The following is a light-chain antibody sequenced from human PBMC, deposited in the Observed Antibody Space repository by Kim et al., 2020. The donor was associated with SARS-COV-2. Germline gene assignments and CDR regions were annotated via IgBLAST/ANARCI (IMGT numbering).Light chain of an antibody. Sequence: SVQLTFTLSSGHSSYALALHQQQPEKGPRYLMKGNRDGRHSKGDGIPDPLSGSSSGAERYLTISSLQAEDEADDYCQTLGPDIGVFGGGTQLTVL. V-gene: IGLV4-69*01. J-gene: IGLJ3*02. CDR2: GNRDGRH. CDR1: SGHSSYA. CDR3: QTLGPDIGV.